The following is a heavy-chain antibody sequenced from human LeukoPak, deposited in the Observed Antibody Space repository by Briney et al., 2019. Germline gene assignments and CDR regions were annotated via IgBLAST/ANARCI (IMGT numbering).Heavy chain of an antibody. CDR2: INHSGSA. V-gene: IGHV4-34*01. J-gene: IGHJ5*02. CDR1: GGSFSGYY. CDR3: ARAVGTMVRGVTNWFDP. D-gene: IGHD3-10*01. Sequence: KPSETLSLTCAVYGGSFSGYYWSWIRQPPGKGLEWIGEINHSGSANYNPSLKSRVTISVDTSKNQSSLKLSSVTAADTAVYYCARAVGTMVRGVTNWFDPWGQGTLVTVSS.